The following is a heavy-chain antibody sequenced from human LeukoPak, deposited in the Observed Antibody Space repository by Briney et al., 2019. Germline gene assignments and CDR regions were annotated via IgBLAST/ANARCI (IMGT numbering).Heavy chain of an antibody. J-gene: IGHJ4*02. V-gene: IGHV3-30-3*01. D-gene: IGHD5-24*01. CDR3: ARGALNLDY. CDR2: ISYDGSNK. CDR1: GFTFSSYA. Sequence: GGSLRLSCAASGFTFSSYAMHWVRQAPGKGLEWVAVISYDGSNKYYADSVKGRFTISRDNSKNTLYLQMNSLRAEDTAVYYCARGALNLDYWGQGTLVTVSS.